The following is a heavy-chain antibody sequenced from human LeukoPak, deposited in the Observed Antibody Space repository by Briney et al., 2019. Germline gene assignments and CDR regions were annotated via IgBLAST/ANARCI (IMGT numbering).Heavy chain of an antibody. V-gene: IGHV3-9*01. CDR1: GFTFDDYA. Sequence: PGGSLRLSCAASGFTFDDYAMHWVRQAPGKGLEWVSGISWNSGSIGYADSVKGRFTISRDNAKNSLYLQMNSLRAEDTAVYYCARGLLITFGGVIRPWSFYFDYWGQGTLVTVSS. CDR3: ARGLLITFGGVIRPWSFYFDY. CDR2: ISWNSGSI. D-gene: IGHD3-16*01. J-gene: IGHJ4*02.